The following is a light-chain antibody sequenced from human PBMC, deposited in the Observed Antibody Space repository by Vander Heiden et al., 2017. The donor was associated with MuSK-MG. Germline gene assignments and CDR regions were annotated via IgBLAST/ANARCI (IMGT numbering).Light chain of an antibody. V-gene: IGKV1-39*01. CDR2: AAS. CDR1: QSNSSY. CDR3: QQSYSTPVT. Sequence: DIKMTQSASSLSASVGDRVTITCRGRQSNSSYLNWYQQKPGQAPKLLIYAASSLQSGVPARFSGSGSGTDFTLTISSLQPEDVATYYCQQSYSTPVTFGPGTKVDIK. J-gene: IGKJ3*01.